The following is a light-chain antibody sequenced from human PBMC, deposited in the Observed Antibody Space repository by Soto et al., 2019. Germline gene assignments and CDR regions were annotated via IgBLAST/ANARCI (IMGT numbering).Light chain of an antibody. CDR3: QQCYSTLLT. J-gene: IGKJ4*01. CDR2: AAS. V-gene: IGKV1-39*01. CDR1: QDISNY. Sequence: DIQMTQSPSSLSASVGDRVTITCRASQDISNYLNWYQQKPGKAPQLLIYAASSFHSGVPSKFSPSGTGTDFTLTISSLQPEDFATYFCQQCYSTLLTFGGGTKVEIK.